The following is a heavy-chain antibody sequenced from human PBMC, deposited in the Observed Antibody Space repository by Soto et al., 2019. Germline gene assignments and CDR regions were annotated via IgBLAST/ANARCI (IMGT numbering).Heavy chain of an antibody. Sequence: GGSLGLSWAPSGFTFSTYSMNWVRQAPGKGLEWVSYISSGSSTIYYADSVKGRFTISRDNAKNSLYLQMNSLRAEDTAVYYCAREAYCSGGGCYPDAFDIWGQGTMVTVSS. J-gene: IGHJ3*02. CDR2: ISSGSSTI. V-gene: IGHV3-48*01. CDR1: GFTFSTYS. CDR3: AREAYCSGGGCYPDAFDI. D-gene: IGHD2-15*01.